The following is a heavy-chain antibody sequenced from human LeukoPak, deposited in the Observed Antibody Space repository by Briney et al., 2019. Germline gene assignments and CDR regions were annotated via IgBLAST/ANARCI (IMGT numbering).Heavy chain of an antibody. CDR3: AEYSGYEGYFNY. D-gene: IGHD5-12*01. CDR1: GGSISTITYY. J-gene: IGHJ4*02. CDR2: IYYTGNT. V-gene: IGHV4-39*07. Sequence: SETLSLTCTVSGGSISTITYYWGWIRQPPGKGLEWIGSIYYTGNTYYNPSLKSRVTISVDTSKNQFSLKLSSVTAADTAVFYCAEYSGYEGYFNYWGQGTLVTVSS.